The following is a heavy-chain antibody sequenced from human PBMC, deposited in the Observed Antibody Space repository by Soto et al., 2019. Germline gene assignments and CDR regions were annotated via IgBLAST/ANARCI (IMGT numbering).Heavy chain of an antibody. CDR2: VNPKSGNT. CDR1: GSSYTIFD. Sequence: ASVKVACPASGSSYTIFDSNWVRHADGQGLEWMGWVNPKSGNTDYAQQFRGRVTMTSNTSISTAYMQLSALTSEDTAVYYCARPYCDATSCYTDWFDPWGQGTLVTVSS. D-gene: IGHD2-2*02. V-gene: IGHV1-8*02. J-gene: IGHJ5*02. CDR3: ARPYCDATSCYTDWFDP.